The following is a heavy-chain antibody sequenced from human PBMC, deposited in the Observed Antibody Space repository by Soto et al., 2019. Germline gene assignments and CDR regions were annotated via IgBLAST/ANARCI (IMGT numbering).Heavy chain of an antibody. Sequence: QVQLVQSGAEVKKPGSSVKVSCKTSGGTFSTHVIGWVRQAPGQGLEWMGGIVPKFGTTNYAHKFKGRVKITADESTSTAYMEVSSLTSDDTAVYYCVRGGSDNSGWYIRFDPWGQATLVTVSS. CDR2: IVPKFGTT. V-gene: IGHV1-69*01. J-gene: IGHJ5*02. CDR3: VRGGSDNSGWYIRFDP. D-gene: IGHD6-19*01. CDR1: GGTFSTHV.